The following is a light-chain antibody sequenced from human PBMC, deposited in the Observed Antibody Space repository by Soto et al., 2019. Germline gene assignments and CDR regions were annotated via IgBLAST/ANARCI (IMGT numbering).Light chain of an antibody. V-gene: IGKV3-20*01. CDR2: GAS. CDR1: QSVSSY. J-gene: IGKJ1*01. CDR3: QQYGSSPWT. Sequence: EIVLTQSPATLSLSPGERATLSCRASQSVSSYLVWYQQKPGQAPRLLIYGASSRATGIPDRFSGSGSGTDFTLTISSLEPEDFAVYYCQQYGSSPWTFGQGTKVDIK.